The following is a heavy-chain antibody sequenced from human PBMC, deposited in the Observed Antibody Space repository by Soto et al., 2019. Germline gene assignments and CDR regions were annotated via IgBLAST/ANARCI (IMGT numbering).Heavy chain of an antibody. V-gene: IGHV3-23*01. D-gene: IGHD3-3*01. CDR2: ISGSGGST. CDR3: AKDRRYYDFWSGYANWFDP. Sequence: ESGGGLVQPGGSLRLSCAASGFTFSSYAMSWVRQAPGKGLEWVSAISGSGGSTYYADSVKGRFTISRDNSKNTLYLQMNSLRAEDTAVYYCAKDRRYYDFWSGYANWFDPWGQGTLVTVSS. CDR1: GFTFSSYA. J-gene: IGHJ5*02.